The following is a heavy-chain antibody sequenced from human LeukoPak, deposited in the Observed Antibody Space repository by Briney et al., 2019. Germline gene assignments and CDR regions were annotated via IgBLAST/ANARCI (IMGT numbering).Heavy chain of an antibody. CDR1: GFTFSSYA. CDR3: AADCSGGSCYNDYYYYGMDV. D-gene: IGHD2-15*01. J-gene: IGHJ6*02. Sequence: GGSLRLSCAASGFTFSSYAMSWVRQAPGKGLECVSAISGSGGSTYYADSVKGRFTISRDNSKNTLYLQMNSLRAEDTAVYYCAADCSGGSCYNDYYYYGMDVWGQGTTVTVSS. V-gene: IGHV3-23*01. CDR2: ISGSGGST.